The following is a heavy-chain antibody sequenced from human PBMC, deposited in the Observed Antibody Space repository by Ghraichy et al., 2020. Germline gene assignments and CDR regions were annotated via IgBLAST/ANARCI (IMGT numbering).Heavy chain of an antibody. CDR1: GFTFSSYA. V-gene: IGHV3-23*01. CDR2: ISGSGDST. Sequence: GGSLRLSCAASGFTFSSYAMSWVRQAPGKGLEWVSAISGSGDSTYYADSLKGRFTISRDNSKNTLYLQMNSLRPEDTAVYYCAKQTFYYDSSGYFEAHYFDYWGQGTLVTVTS. J-gene: IGHJ4*02. CDR3: AKQTFYYDSSGYFEAHYFDY. D-gene: IGHD3-22*01.